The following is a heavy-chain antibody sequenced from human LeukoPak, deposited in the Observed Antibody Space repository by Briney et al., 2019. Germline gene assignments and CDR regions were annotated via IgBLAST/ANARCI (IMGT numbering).Heavy chain of an antibody. Sequence: PGGSLRLSCAASGFTFSSFGMHWVRQAPGKGLEWVAVIWYDASNKYYADSVKGRFTISRDNSKNTLFLQMNSLRDDDTAVYYCARGTAGTPYYYYGMDVWGQGTTVTVSS. CDR1: GFTFSSFG. CDR3: ARGTAGTPYYYYGMDV. J-gene: IGHJ6*02. V-gene: IGHV3-33*01. CDR2: IWYDASNK. D-gene: IGHD1-1*01.